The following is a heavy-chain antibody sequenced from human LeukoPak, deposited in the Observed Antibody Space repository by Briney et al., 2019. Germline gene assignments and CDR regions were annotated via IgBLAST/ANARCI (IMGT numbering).Heavy chain of an antibody. V-gene: IGHV1-69*13. D-gene: IGHD3-22*01. CDR1: GGTFSSYA. Sequence: SVKVSCKASGGTFSSYAISWVRQAPGQGLEWMGGIIPIFGTANYAQKFQGRVTITADESTSTAYMELSSLRSEDTAVYYCASKNYFDSSGYSGGYYYGMDVWGQGTTVTVSS. J-gene: IGHJ6*02. CDR3: ASKNYFDSSGYSGGYYYGMDV. CDR2: IIPIFGTA.